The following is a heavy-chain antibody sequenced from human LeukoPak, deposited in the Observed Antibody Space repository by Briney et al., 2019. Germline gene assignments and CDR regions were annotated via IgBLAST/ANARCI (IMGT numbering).Heavy chain of an antibody. Sequence: SGTLSLTCTVSGGSISSYYLSWIRQPPGKGLEWIGYIYYSGSTYYNPSLKSRVTISVDTSKNQFSLKLSSVTAADTAVYYCARTPIYDILTGPDYWGQGTLVTVSS. CDR2: IYYSGST. CDR1: GGSISSYY. D-gene: IGHD3-9*01. V-gene: IGHV4-59*08. J-gene: IGHJ4*02. CDR3: ARTPIYDILTGPDY.